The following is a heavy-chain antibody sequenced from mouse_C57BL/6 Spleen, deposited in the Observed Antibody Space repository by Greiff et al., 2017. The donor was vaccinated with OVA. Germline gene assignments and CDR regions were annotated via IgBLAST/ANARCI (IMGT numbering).Heavy chain of an antibody. Sequence: QVQLQQPRAELVKPGASVKLSCKASGYTFTSYWMHWVKQRPGQGLEWIGMIHPNSGRTNYNEKFKSKATLTVDKSSSTAYMQLSSLTSEDSAVYYCARSVGDDYFDYWGQGTTLTVSS. V-gene: IGHV1-64*01. J-gene: IGHJ2*01. CDR1: GYTFTSYW. CDR2: IHPNSGRT. D-gene: IGHD3-3*01. CDR3: ARSVGDDYFDY.